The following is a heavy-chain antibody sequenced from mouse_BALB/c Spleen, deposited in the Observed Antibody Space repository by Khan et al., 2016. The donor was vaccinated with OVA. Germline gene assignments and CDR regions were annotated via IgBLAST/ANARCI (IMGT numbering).Heavy chain of an antibody. Sequence: VQLQQSGTELARPGASVKLSCKASGYIFIDYNINWVKQRTGQGLEWIGEISPGSGNTYYNQKFKGNATLTPDKSSSTAYMQLSSLTSEDSEVYVCAREWGSWFPYWGQGTLITVSA. CDR3: AREWGSWFPY. J-gene: IGHJ3*01. CDR2: ISPGSGNT. CDR1: GYIFIDYN. V-gene: IGHV1-77*01. D-gene: IGHD1-3*01.